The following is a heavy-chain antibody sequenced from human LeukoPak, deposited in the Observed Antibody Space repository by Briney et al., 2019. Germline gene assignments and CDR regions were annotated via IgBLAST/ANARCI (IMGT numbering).Heavy chain of an antibody. CDR2: ISGSGGST. CDR3: ARDSREGSGSYYSYGMDV. D-gene: IGHD3-10*01. CDR1: GFTFSSYA. V-gene: IGHV3-23*01. J-gene: IGHJ6*02. Sequence: GGSLRLSCAASGFTFSSYAMSWVRQAPGKGLEWVSAISGSGGSTYYADSVKGRFTISRDNSKNTLYLQMNSLRAEDTAVYYCARDSREGSGSYYSYGMDVWGQGTTVTVSS.